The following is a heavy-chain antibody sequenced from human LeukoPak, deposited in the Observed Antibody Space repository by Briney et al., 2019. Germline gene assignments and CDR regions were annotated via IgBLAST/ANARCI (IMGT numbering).Heavy chain of an antibody. J-gene: IGHJ4*02. CDR3: AKVHFDWFPIDY. CDR1: GFTFSSYA. CDR2: ISYDGSNK. Sequence: PGGSLRLSCAASGFTFSSYAMHWVRQAPGKGLEWVAVISYDGSNKYYADSVKGRFTISRDNSKNTLSLQMNSMRPEDTALYYCAKVHFDWFPIDYWGQGTLVTVSS. D-gene: IGHD3-9*01. V-gene: IGHV3-30-3*01.